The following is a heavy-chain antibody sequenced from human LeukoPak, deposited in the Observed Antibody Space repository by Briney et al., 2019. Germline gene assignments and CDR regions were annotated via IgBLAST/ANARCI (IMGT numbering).Heavy chain of an antibody. J-gene: IGHJ6*03. CDR2: INHSGST. CDR3: ARGWVTMVRGVIITDYHYYVDV. Sequence: SETLSLTCAVYGGSFSGYYWSWIRQPPGKGLEWIGEINHSGSTNYNPSLKSRVTISVDTSKNQFSLKLSSVTAADTAVYYCARGWVTMVRGVIITDYHYYVDVWGKGTTVTVSS. D-gene: IGHD3-10*01. V-gene: IGHV4-34*01. CDR1: GGSFSGYY.